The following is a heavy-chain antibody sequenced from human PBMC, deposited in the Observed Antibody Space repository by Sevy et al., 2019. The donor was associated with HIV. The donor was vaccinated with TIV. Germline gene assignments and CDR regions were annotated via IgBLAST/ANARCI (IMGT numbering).Heavy chain of an antibody. CDR3: ARRTRDCDGDTCYGTYFDI. J-gene: IGHJ4*02. V-gene: IGHV5-51*01. CDR2: IYPGDSDT. CDR1: GYTFTSSW. Sequence: GESLKISCQGSGYTFTSSWVDWVRQLPGKGLEWMGTIYPGDSDTRYSPSFQCQVTISVDKSTNTAFLQWASLRTSDTAMYYCARRTRDCDGDTCYGTYFDIWGQGTLVTVSS. D-gene: IGHD2-21*01.